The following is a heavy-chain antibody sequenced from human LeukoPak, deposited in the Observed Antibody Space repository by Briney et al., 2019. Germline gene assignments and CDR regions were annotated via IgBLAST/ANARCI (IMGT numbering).Heavy chain of an antibody. D-gene: IGHD3-22*01. CDR2: INHSGST. Sequence: SETLSLTCTVSGGSISSSSYYWGWIRQPPGKGLEWIGEINHSGSTNYNPSLKSRVTISVDTSKNQFSLKLSSVTAADTAVYYCARGREYYDSSGYHNNDYWGQGTLVTVSS. CDR1: GGSISSSSYY. J-gene: IGHJ4*02. CDR3: ARGREYYDSSGYHNNDY. V-gene: IGHV4-39*07.